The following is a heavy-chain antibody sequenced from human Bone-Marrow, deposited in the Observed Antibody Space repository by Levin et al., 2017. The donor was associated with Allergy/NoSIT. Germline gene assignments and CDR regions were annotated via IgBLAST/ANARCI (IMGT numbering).Heavy chain of an antibody. Sequence: SCTVSGGSISSYYWSWIRQPPGKGLEWIGYIYYSGSTNYNPSLKSRVTISVDTSKNQFSLKLSSVTAADTAVYYCARHEARVGATTDIFDYWGQGTLVTVSS. CDR2: IYYSGST. CDR3: ARHEARVGATTDIFDY. CDR1: GGSISSYY. J-gene: IGHJ4*02. V-gene: IGHV4-59*08. D-gene: IGHD1-26*01.